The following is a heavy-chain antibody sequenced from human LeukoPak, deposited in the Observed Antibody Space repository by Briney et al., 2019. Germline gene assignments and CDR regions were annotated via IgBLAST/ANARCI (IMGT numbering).Heavy chain of an antibody. CDR2: IYYSGST. Sequence: PSETLSLTCTVSGGSISSSSYYWGWIRQPPGKGLEWIGSIYYSGSTYYNPSLKSRVTISVDTSKNQFSLKLSSVTAADTAVYYCARLYYYGSGSYSFNWFDPWGQGTLVTVSS. D-gene: IGHD3-10*01. J-gene: IGHJ5*02. CDR1: GGSISSSSYY. V-gene: IGHV4-39*07. CDR3: ARLYYYGSGSYSFNWFDP.